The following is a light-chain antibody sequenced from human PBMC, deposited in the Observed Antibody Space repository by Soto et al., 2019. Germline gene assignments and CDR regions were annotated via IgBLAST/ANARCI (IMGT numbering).Light chain of an antibody. J-gene: IGLJ3*02. CDR3: SSYTSSSTLDV. V-gene: IGLV2-14*01. CDR2: EVS. CDR1: SSDVGCYNY. Sequence: QSALTQPASVSGSPGQSITISCTGTSSDVGCYNYVSWYQQHPGKAPKLMIYEVSNRPSGVSNRFSVSKSGNTASLTISGLQAEDEADYYCSSYTSSSTLDVFGGGTKLTVL.